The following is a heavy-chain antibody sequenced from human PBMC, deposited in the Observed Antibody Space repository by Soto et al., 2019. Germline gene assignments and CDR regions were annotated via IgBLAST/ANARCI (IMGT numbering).Heavy chain of an antibody. D-gene: IGHD4-17*01. CDR1: GGSISSGGYY. Sequence: PSETLSLTCTVSGGSISSGGYYWSWFRQHPGKGLEWIGYIYYSGSTYYNPSLKSRVTISVDTSKNQFSLKLSSVTAADTAVYYCASLHDYGDYVPFDYWGQGTLVTVSS. CDR2: IYYSGST. J-gene: IGHJ4*02. V-gene: IGHV4-31*03. CDR3: ASLHDYGDYVPFDY.